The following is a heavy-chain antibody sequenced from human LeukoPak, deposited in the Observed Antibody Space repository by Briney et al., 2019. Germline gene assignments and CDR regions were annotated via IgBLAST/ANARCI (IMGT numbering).Heavy chain of an antibody. CDR3: ATDLGSEWYFDL. V-gene: IGHV4-59*12. J-gene: IGHJ2*01. CDR1: GGSISSYY. D-gene: IGHD1-14*01. CDR2: IYYSGST. Sequence: SETLSLTCTVSGGSISSYYWSWIRQPPGKGLEWIGYIYYSGSTNYNPSLKSRVTISVDTSKNQFSLKLSSVTAADTAVYYCATDLGSEWYFDLWGRGTLVTVSS.